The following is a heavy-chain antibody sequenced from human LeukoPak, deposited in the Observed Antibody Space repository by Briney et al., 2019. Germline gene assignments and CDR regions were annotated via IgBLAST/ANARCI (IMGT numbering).Heavy chain of an antibody. Sequence: GGSLRLSCAASGFTFSSCWRSWVRQAPGKGLEWVANINQDGSERYYVDSVKGRFTISRDNAKNSLYLQMNSLRAEDTAVYYCARAEWELHDMGYFDYWGQGTLVTVSS. J-gene: IGHJ4*02. CDR3: ARAEWELHDMGYFDY. CDR1: GFTFSSCW. D-gene: IGHD1-26*01. V-gene: IGHV3-7*01. CDR2: INQDGSER.